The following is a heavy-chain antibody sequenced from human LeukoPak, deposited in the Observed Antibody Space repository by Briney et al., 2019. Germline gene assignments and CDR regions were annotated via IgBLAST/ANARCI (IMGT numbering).Heavy chain of an antibody. CDR1: GYTLTELS. V-gene: IGHV1-24*01. D-gene: IGHD6-13*01. CDR2: FDPEDGET. CDR3: ATVSLIAAAAYFDY. J-gene: IGHJ4*02. Sequence: ASVKVSCKASGYTLTELSMHWVRQAPGKGLEWMGGFDPEDGETIYAQKFQGRVTMTEDTSTDTAYMELSSQRSEDTAVYYCATVSLIAAAAYFDYWGQGTLVTVSS.